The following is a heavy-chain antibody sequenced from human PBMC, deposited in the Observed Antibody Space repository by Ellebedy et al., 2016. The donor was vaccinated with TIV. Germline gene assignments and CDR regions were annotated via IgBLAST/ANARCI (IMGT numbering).Heavy chain of an antibody. D-gene: IGHD3-10*01. CDR2: IRYDGSDK. CDR1: GFTFHSYG. Sequence: GESLKISCAASGFTFHSYGMHWVRQAPGKGLEWVTFIRYDGSDKYYAGSVKGRFTVSRDNSKNTLTLQMNGLRPDDTAVYYCAKVLFAFGEFESPFDPWGQGTLVIVSS. V-gene: IGHV3-30*02. J-gene: IGHJ5*02. CDR3: AKVLFAFGEFESPFDP.